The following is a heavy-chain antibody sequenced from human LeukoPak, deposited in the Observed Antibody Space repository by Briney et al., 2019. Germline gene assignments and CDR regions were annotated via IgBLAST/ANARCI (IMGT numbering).Heavy chain of an antibody. CDR1: GGSISSYY. Sequence: PSETLSLTCTVSGGSISSYYWSWIRQPPGKGLEWIGYTYYSGSTNYNPSLKSRVTISVDTSKNQFSLKLSSVTAADTAVYYCARSGSFYYFDYWGQGTLVTVSS. V-gene: IGHV4-59*01. D-gene: IGHD1-26*01. J-gene: IGHJ4*02. CDR3: ARSGSFYYFDY. CDR2: TYYSGST.